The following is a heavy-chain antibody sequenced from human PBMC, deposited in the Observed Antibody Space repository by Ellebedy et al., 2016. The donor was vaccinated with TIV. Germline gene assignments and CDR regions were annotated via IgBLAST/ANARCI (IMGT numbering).Heavy chain of an antibody. Sequence: GESLKISCKGSGYSFTRYWVGWVRQVPGKGLEWVGSIYPGDSDTRYSPSFQGTVTTSADKSISTAYLQWSSLKASDTAMYYCAKKPPGIGAAGHDFWGQGTLVTVSS. J-gene: IGHJ4*02. D-gene: IGHD6-13*01. CDR2: IYPGDSDT. CDR1: GYSFTRYW. CDR3: AKKPPGIGAAGHDF. V-gene: IGHV5-51*01.